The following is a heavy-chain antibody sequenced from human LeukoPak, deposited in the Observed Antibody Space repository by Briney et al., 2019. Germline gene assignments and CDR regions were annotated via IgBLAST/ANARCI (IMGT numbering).Heavy chain of an antibody. CDR3: ARDSNIARFFI. CDR2: IYYSAST. V-gene: IGHV4-59*12. CDR1: GGSISSYY. Sequence: SETLSLTCTVSGGSISSYYWSWIRQPPGKGLEWIGYIYYSASTNYNPSLKSRVTISVDTSKNQFSLKLTSVTAADTAVYFCARDSNIARFFIWGQGTLVTVSS. D-gene: IGHD4-11*01. J-gene: IGHJ4*02.